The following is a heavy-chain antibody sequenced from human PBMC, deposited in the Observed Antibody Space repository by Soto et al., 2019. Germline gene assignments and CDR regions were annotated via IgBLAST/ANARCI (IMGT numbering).Heavy chain of an antibody. CDR1: GFTFSSYA. Sequence: GGSLRLSCAASGFTFSSYAMHWVRQAPGKGLEWVAVISHDGSNKYYADSVKGRFTISRDNSKNTLYLQMNSLRAEDTAVYYCARVIRSGYAVDYYYYGMDVWGQGTTVTVSS. D-gene: IGHD5-12*01. CDR2: ISHDGSNK. CDR3: ARVIRSGYAVDYYYYGMDV. J-gene: IGHJ6*02. V-gene: IGHV3-30-3*01.